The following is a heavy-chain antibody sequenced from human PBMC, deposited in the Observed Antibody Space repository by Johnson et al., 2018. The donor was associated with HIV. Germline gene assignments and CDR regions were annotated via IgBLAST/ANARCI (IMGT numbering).Heavy chain of an antibody. CDR3: ARDLTEYSSSADAFDI. Sequence: QVQLVESGGGVVQPGRSLRLSCAASGFTFSSYAMHWVRQAPGKGLEWVAVISYDGSNKYYADSVKGRFTISRDNAKNSLYLQMNSLRAEDPAVYYCARDLTEYSSSADAFDIWGQGTMVTVSS. J-gene: IGHJ3*02. V-gene: IGHV3-30*04. CDR1: GFTFSSYA. CDR2: ISYDGSNK. D-gene: IGHD6-6*01.